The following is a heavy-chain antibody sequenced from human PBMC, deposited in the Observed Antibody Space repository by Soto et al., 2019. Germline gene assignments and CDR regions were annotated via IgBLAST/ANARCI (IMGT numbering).Heavy chain of an antibody. D-gene: IGHD2-21*02. CDR2: ISGDGINK. J-gene: IGHJ4*02. V-gene: IGHV3-30-3*01. CDR1: GFTFSDYA. CDR3: ARRLTPSVTAMGY. Sequence: QVQLVESGGGVVQPGRSLRLSCSASGFTFSDYAINWVRQAPGKGLEGVASISGDGINKYIADSVKGRFIISRANSTNTVLLQMSSLGPADTAVYYCARRLTPSVTAMGYWGQGTLVTVSS.